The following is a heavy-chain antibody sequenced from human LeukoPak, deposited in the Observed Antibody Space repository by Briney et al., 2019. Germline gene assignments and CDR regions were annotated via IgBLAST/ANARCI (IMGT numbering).Heavy chain of an antibody. V-gene: IGHV3-23*01. D-gene: IGHD3-10*01. J-gene: IGHJ4*02. CDR1: GLTFSDYA. Sequence: GGSLRLSCAASGLTFSDYAMTWVRQAPGKGLEWVSGISGSGGSTYYADSVKGRFTISRDNSKNTLYLQMNSLRAEDTAVYYCAKSPLVWFAKYYFDYWGQGTLVTVSS. CDR3: AKSPLVWFAKYYFDY. CDR2: ISGSGGST.